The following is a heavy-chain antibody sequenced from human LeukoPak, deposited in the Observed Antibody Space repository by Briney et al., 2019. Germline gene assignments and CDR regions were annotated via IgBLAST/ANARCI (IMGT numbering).Heavy chain of an antibody. CDR3: ARDPEDKDGGYGAFDI. CDR1: GGSISSYY. Sequence: SETLSLTRTVSGGSISSYYWSWIRPPPGKGLEWIGYIYYSGWTNHNPSLMSRVPISVDTSQHQFPLTPSSVTAADTAGYYFARDPEDKDGGYGAFDIWGQGTMVTVSS. CDR2: IYYSGWT. D-gene: IGHD5-12*01. J-gene: IGHJ3*02. V-gene: IGHV4-59*01.